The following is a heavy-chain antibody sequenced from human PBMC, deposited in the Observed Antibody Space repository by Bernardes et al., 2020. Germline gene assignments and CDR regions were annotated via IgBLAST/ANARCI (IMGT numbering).Heavy chain of an antibody. D-gene: IGHD7-27*01. Sequence: ASVKVSCKASGYTFTGYYMHWVRQAPGQGLEWMGRINPNSGGTNYAQKFQGRVTMTRDTSISTAYMELIRLRSDDTAVYYCARGRNWGRDYYYGMDVWGQGTTVTVSS. J-gene: IGHJ6*02. CDR2: INPNSGGT. CDR1: GYTFTGYY. CDR3: ARGRNWGRDYYYGMDV. V-gene: IGHV1-2*06.